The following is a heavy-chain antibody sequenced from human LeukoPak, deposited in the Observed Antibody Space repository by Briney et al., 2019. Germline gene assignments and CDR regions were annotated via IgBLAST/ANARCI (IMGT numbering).Heavy chain of an antibody. CDR3: ARELSGGYFDY. Sequence: ASVKVSCKASGNVFTAHYMHWVRQAPGQGLEWMGGINFSGGITRNAQNLEGRVTMTRDTSTTTFYMELSSLRYEDTAVYYCARELSGGYFDYWGQGTLVTVSS. J-gene: IGHJ4*02. CDR2: INFSGGIT. D-gene: IGHD7-27*01. CDR1: GNVFTAHY. V-gene: IGHV1-46*04.